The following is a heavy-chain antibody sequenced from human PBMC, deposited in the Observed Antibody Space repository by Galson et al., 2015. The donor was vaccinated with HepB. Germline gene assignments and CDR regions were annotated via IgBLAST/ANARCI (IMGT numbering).Heavy chain of an antibody. D-gene: IGHD2-15*01. CDR1: GFTFSSYS. CDR3: ARVGYCSGGSCLYGMDV. V-gene: IGHV3-21*01. J-gene: IGHJ6*02. Sequence: SLRLSCAASGFTFSSYSMNWVRQAPGKGLEWVSSISSSSSYIYYADSVKGRFTISRDDAKNSLYLQMNSLRAEDTAVYYCARVGYCSGGSCLYGMDVWGQGTTVTVSS. CDR2: ISSSSSYI.